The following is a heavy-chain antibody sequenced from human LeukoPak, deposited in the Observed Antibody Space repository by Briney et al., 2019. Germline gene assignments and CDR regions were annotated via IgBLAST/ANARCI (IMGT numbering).Heavy chain of an antibody. V-gene: IGHV4-39*07. D-gene: IGHD1-1*01. CDR3: ARGGRTGTTFDY. CDR1: GSSISSSSYY. CDR2: IYYSGST. Sequence: SETLSLTCTVSGSSISSSSYYWGWIRQPPGKGLEWIGSIYYSGSTYYNPSLKSRVTISVDTSKNQFSLKLSSVTAADTAVYYCARGGRTGTTFDYWGQGTLVTVSS. J-gene: IGHJ4*02.